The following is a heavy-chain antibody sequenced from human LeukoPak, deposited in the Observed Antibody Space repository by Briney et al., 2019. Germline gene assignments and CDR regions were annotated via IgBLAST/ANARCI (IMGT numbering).Heavy chain of an antibody. V-gene: IGHV1-18*01. D-gene: IGHD1-26*01. CDR2: ISPYNGET. Sequence: ASVKVSCKGSGYIFPSYGLAWVRQAPGRGLEWMGWISPYNGETKYAQNFQDRLTLTTDTSTSTAYMDLRSLRSDDTAVYYCVRDNLPVGSPENYFDPWGQGTLVTVSS. CDR3: VRDNLPVGSPENYFDP. CDR1: GYIFPSYG. J-gene: IGHJ4*02.